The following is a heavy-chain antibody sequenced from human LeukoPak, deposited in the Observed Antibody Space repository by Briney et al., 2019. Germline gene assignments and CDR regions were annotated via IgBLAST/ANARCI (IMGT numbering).Heavy chain of an antibody. D-gene: IGHD6-19*01. Sequence: PGGSLRLSCAASGFTFSSYEMNWVRQAPGKGLEWVSYISDSSSTKYYADSVKGRFTISRDNAKNSLYLQMNSLRVEDTAVYYCATIEAVRFHYWGQGTLVTVSS. CDR2: ISDSSSTK. CDR1: GFTFSSYE. CDR3: ATIEAVRFHY. V-gene: IGHV3-48*03. J-gene: IGHJ4*02.